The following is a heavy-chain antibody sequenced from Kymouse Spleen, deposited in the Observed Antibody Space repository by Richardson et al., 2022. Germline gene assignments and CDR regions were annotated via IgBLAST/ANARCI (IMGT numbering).Heavy chain of an antibody. D-gene: IGHD1-20*01,IGHD1-7*01. CDR1: GGSISSSSYY. CDR3: ARQGNWNHDAFDI. J-gene: IGHJ3*02. V-gene: IGHV4-39*01. Sequence: QLQLQESGPGLVKPSETLSLTCTVSGGSISSSSYYWGWIRQPPGKGLEWIGSIYYSGSTYYNPSLKSRVTISVDTSKNQFSLKLSSVTAADTAVYYCARQGNWNHDAFDIWGQGTMVTVSS. CDR2: IYYSGST.